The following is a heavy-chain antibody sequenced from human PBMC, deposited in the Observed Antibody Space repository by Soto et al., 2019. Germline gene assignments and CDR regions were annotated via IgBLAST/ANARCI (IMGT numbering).Heavy chain of an antibody. CDR3: AREMATIPSSIDYYYGMDV. V-gene: IGHV1-69*13. D-gene: IGHD5-12*01. J-gene: IGHJ6*02. CDR2: IIPIFGTA. CDR1: GGTFSSYA. Sequence: SVKVSCKASGGTFSSYAISWVRQAPGQGLEWMGGIIPIFGTANYAQKFQGRVTITADESTSTAYMELSSLRSEDTAVYYCAREMATIPSSIDYYYGMDVWGQGTTVTVSS.